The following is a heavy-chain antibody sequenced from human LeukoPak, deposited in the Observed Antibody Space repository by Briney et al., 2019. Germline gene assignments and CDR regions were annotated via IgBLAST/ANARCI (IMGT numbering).Heavy chain of an antibody. D-gene: IGHD3-10*01. CDR1: GYTFTNYD. CDR3: ARGRVVWFGAGWYYDL. V-gene: IGHV1-8*01. J-gene: IGHJ2*01. CDR2: VSPSSGKT. Sequence: ASVKVSCKASGYTFTNYDFNWVRQATGQGLEWMGWVSPSSGKTEYSEEFEGRVTMTRNASISTVYMELNSLRSEETAVYYCARGRVVWFGAGWYYDLWGRGTLVTVSS.